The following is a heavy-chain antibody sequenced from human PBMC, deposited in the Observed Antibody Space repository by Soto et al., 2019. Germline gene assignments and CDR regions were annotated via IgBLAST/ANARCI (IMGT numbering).Heavy chain of an antibody. D-gene: IGHD3-22*01. CDR3: AREAAPPYDSSGYYPFDY. V-gene: IGHV1-18*01. CDR1: GYTFTSYG. Sequence: ASVKVSCKASGYTFTSYGISWVRQAPGQGLELMGWISAYNGNTNYAQKLQGRVTMTTDTSTSTAYMELRSLRSDDTAVHYCAREAAPPYDSSGYYPFDYWGQGTLVTVSS. CDR2: ISAYNGNT. J-gene: IGHJ4*02.